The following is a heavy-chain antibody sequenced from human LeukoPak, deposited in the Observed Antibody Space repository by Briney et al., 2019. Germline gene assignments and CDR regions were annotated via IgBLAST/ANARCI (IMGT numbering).Heavy chain of an antibody. Sequence: GGALRLSCEALGFTLNNYWLAWVRPGPVEGLEWVANIRQDGDDNGHEDSVKRRFTISRDNAKTPLYQQINSLGAEDSGLYYSARDVPGTLDYWGQGTLVTVSS. J-gene: IGHJ4*02. D-gene: IGHD1-26*01. V-gene: IGHV3-7*01. CDR1: GFTLNNYW. CDR3: ARDVPGTLDY. CDR2: IRQDGDDN.